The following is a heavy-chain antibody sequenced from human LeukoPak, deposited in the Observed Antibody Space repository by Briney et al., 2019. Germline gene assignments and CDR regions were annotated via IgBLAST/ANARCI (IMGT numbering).Heavy chain of an antibody. D-gene: IGHD3-3*01. CDR3: ARDFDSYNWFDP. CDR2: IYSGGST. Sequence: GGSLRLSCAASGFTVSSNYMSWVRQAPGKGLEWVSVIYSGGSTYYADSVKGRFTSSRDNSKNTLYLQMNSLRAEDTAVYYCARDFDSYNWFDPWGQGTLVIVSA. V-gene: IGHV3-66*02. J-gene: IGHJ5*02. CDR1: GFTVSSNY.